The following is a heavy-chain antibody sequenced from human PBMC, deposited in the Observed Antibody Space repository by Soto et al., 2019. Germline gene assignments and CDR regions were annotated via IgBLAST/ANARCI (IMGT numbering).Heavy chain of an antibody. J-gene: IGHJ4*02. V-gene: IGHV3-33*01. CDR1: GFTFSSYG. CDR2: IWYDGSNK. Sequence: QVQLVESGGGVVQPGRSLRLSCAASGFTFSSYGMHWVRQAPGKGLEWVAVIWYDGSNKYYADSVKGRITISRDNSKNTLYLQMNSLRAEDTAVYYCARGDHYYDSSGEFDYWGQGTLVTVSS. CDR3: ARGDHYYDSSGEFDY. D-gene: IGHD3-22*01.